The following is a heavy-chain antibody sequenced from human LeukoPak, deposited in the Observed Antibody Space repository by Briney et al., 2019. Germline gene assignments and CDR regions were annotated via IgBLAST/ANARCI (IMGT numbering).Heavy chain of an antibody. J-gene: IGHJ4*02. D-gene: IGHD3-10*01. V-gene: IGHV4-4*02. CDR2: IYQSGSS. CDR1: GGSISSINW. CDR3: ARHRSYASGSYYFDY. Sequence: SETLSLTCAVSGGSISSINWWSWVRQPPGKGLEGIGEIYQSGSSNYNPSLKSRVTISVDKSNNQFSLRLSSVTATDTAVYYCARHRSYASGSYYFDYWGQGTLVTVSS.